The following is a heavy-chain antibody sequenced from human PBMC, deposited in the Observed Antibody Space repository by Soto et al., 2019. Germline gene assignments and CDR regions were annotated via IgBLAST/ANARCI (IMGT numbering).Heavy chain of an antibody. CDR2: IYSSGTP. D-gene: IGHD3-10*01. Sequence: QVQLQESGPGLVKPSETLSLTCVVSGGSISGHYWSWMRQPAGKGPEWIGRIYSSGTPIYNPSLKSRVTVAGDTSNNQCSLKLTSVTAADTAVYYCARGPGSYNSFDLWGQGTLVTVSS. CDR1: GGSISGHY. V-gene: IGHV4-4*07. J-gene: IGHJ5*02. CDR3: ARGPGSYNSFDL.